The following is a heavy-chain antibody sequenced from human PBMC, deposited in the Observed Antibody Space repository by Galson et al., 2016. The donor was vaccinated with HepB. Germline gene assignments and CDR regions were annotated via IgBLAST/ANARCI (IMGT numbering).Heavy chain of an antibody. J-gene: IGHJ4*02. CDR3: ARDTGRNDQFDY. CDR1: GFPFSSYA. D-gene: IGHD1-1*01. V-gene: IGHV3-30*04. Sequence: SLRLSCAASGFPFSSYAVHWVRQAPGKGLEWVAVTSFDGSDKYYTDSVKGRFTVSRDNSRNTLFLQMGSLRAEDTAVYYCARDTGRNDQFDYWGQGTLVTV. CDR2: TSFDGSDK.